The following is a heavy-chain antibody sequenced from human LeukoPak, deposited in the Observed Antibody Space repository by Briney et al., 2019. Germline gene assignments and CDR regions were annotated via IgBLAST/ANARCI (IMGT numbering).Heavy chain of an antibody. Sequence: ASVTVSCKVSGNSLSELSIQWVRQAPRKGLESLGGFDPEEAKMVYAQNFQGRVTMTEDTSTQTAYMELSGLTSDDTAVYYCTTRSGDFWSGFVNWGQGTLVTVSS. D-gene: IGHD3-3*01. J-gene: IGHJ4*02. V-gene: IGHV1-24*01. CDR3: TTRSGDFWSGFVN. CDR2: FDPEEAKM. CDR1: GNSLSELS.